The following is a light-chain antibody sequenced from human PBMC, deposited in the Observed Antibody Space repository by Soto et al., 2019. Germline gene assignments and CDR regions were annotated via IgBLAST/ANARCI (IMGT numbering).Light chain of an antibody. V-gene: IGLV2-14*01. CDR1: SSDVGGYNY. J-gene: IGLJ1*01. Sequence: QSALTQPASVSGSPGQSITISCTGTSSDVGGYNYVSWYQQHPGKAPKLMIHEVSNRPSGVSNRFSGPKSGNTASLTISGLQAEDEGDYYCSSYASSSTLLVFGTGTKLTVL. CDR2: EVS. CDR3: SSYASSSTLLV.